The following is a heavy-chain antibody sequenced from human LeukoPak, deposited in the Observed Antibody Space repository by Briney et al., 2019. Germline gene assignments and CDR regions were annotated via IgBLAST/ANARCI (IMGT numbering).Heavy chain of an antibody. CDR1: GFTFSSHA. V-gene: IGHV3-23*01. Sequence: GGSLRLSCAASGFTFSSHAMSWVRQAPGKGLEWVSAISGSGGSTYYADSVKGRFTISRDNSKNTLYLQMNSLRAEDTAVYYCATYVLLWFGESSWGQGTLVTVSS. CDR2: ISGSGGST. J-gene: IGHJ5*02. CDR3: ATYVLLWFGESS. D-gene: IGHD3-10*01.